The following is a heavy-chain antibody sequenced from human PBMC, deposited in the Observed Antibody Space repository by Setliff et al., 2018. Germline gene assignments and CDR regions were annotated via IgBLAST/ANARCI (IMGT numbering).Heavy chain of an antibody. CDR2: ISAYNGNT. J-gene: IGHJ6*02. CDR3: AGSITMVRGGGMDV. CDR1: GYTFTSYG. V-gene: IGHV1-18*01. D-gene: IGHD3-10*01. Sequence: ASVKVSCKASGYTFTSYGVSWVRQAPGQGLEWMGWISAYNGNTNYAQKLQGRVTMTTDTSTSTAYMELRSLRSEDTAVYYCAGSITMVRGGGMDVWGQGTTVTVSS.